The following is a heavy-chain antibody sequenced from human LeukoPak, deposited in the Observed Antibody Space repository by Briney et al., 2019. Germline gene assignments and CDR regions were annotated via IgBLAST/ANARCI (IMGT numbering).Heavy chain of an antibody. D-gene: IGHD3-10*01. CDR3: AKDAGSGSYYRGPYFDY. CDR2: ISSSGGST. CDR1: GFTFSTYV. J-gene: IGHJ4*02. Sequence: RSGGSLRLSCAASGFTFSTYVMNWVRQAPGKGLEWVSTISSSGGSTYYADSVKGRFTISRDNSKNTLYLQMNSLRAEDTAVYYCAKDAGSGSYYRGPYFDYWGQGTLVTVSS. V-gene: IGHV3-23*01.